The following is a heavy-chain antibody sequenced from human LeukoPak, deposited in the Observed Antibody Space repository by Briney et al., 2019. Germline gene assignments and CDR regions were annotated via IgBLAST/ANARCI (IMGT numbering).Heavy chain of an antibody. V-gene: IGHV4-39*01. D-gene: IGHD5-24*01. CDR1: GGSISSSSYY. CDR2: IYYSGST. J-gene: IGHJ2*01. Sequence: PSETLSLTCTVSGGSISSSSYYWGWIRQPPGKGLEWIGSIYYSGSTYYNPSLKSRVPISVDTSKNQFSLKLSSVTAADTAVYYCARHREGHFDLWGRGTLVTVSS. CDR3: ARHREGHFDL.